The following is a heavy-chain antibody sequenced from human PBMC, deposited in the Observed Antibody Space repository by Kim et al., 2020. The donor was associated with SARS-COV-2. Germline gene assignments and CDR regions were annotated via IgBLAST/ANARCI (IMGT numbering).Heavy chain of an antibody. CDR3: ARDLRITMVRGVTYYYGMDV. V-gene: IGHV4-4*07. D-gene: IGHD3-10*01. Sequence: SETLSLTCTVSGGSISSYYWSWIRQPAGKGLEWIGRIYTSGSTNYNPSLKSRVTMSVDTSKNQFSLKLSSVTAADTAVYYCARDLRITMVRGVTYYYGMDVWGQGTTVTVSS. CDR2: IYTSGST. J-gene: IGHJ6*02. CDR1: GGSISSYY.